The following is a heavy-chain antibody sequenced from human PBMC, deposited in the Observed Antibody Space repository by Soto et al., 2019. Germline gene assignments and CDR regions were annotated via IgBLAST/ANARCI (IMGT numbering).Heavy chain of an antibody. Sequence: GGSLRLSCAASGFTFSSYWMHWVRQAPGKGLVWVSRINSDGSSTSYADSVKGRFTISRDNAKNTLYLQMNSQRAEDTAVYYCARAQYSSSWTIDYWGQGTLVTVSS. CDR2: INSDGSST. J-gene: IGHJ4*02. CDR1: GFTFSSYW. V-gene: IGHV3-74*01. CDR3: ARAQYSSSWTIDY. D-gene: IGHD6-13*01.